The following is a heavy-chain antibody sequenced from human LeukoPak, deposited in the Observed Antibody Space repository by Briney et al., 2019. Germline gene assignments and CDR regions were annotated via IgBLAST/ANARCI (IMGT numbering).Heavy chain of an antibody. J-gene: IGHJ5*02. CDR1: GFTFSSYS. V-gene: IGHV3-21*01. D-gene: IGHD6-6*01. CDR3: ARGNSSPYNWFDP. CDR2: ISSSSSYI. Sequence: GGSLRLSCAASGFTFSSYSMNWVRQAPGKGLEWVSSISSSSSYIYYADSVKGRFTISRDNAKNSLYLQMNSLRAEDTAVYYCARGNSSPYNWFDPWGQGTLVTVSS.